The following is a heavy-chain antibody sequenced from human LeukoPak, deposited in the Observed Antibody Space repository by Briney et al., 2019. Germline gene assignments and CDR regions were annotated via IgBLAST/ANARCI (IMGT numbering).Heavy chain of an antibody. J-gene: IGHJ6*03. CDR3: VRDGPYRITNMDV. Sequence: SETLSLTCAVSGYSINSGYYWGWIRQPPGEGLGWIGSVYHTWAAFYHPSLESRVTISLDRSKNQVSLRESPLTAADTAVYYCVRDGPYRITNMDVWGKGTTVTVSS. V-gene: IGHV4-38-2*02. CDR1: GYSINSGYY. CDR2: VYHTWAA.